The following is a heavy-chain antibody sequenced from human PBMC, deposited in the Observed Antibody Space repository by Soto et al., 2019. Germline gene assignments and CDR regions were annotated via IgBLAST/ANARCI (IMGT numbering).Heavy chain of an antibody. CDR3: ANDLTPLIAATHPYYFDY. D-gene: IGHD6-13*01. J-gene: IGHJ4*02. CDR1: GFTFSSYA. Sequence: GGSLRLSCAASGFTFSSYAMSWVRQAPGKGLEWVSGISGSGDNTYYADSVKGRFTISRDNSKDTLFLQMNSLRAEDTAVYYCANDLTPLIAATHPYYFDYWGQGTLVTVSS. V-gene: IGHV3-23*01. CDR2: ISGSGDNT.